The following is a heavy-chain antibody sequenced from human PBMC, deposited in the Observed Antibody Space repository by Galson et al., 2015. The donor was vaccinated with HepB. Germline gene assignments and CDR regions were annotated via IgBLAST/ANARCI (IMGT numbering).Heavy chain of an antibody. CDR3: TTTTVTTLFDY. Sequence: SVKVSCKASGNTFSNSGFSWGRQAPGQGLEWVGWISSHSASTNYVQKLQGRLTLTIDTLTNTAFMHLSSRRSDDTAVHFCTTTTVTTLFDYWGQGTLAIVSS. V-gene: IGHV1-18*04. D-gene: IGHD2/OR15-2a*01. J-gene: IGHJ4*02. CDR2: ISSHSAST. CDR1: GNTFSNSG.